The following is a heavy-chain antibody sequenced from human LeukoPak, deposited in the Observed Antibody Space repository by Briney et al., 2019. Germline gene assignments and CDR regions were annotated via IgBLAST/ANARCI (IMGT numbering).Heavy chain of an antibody. J-gene: IGHJ3*02. CDR1: GFTVSSIH. V-gene: IGHV3-53*01. CDR2: TYTGGNS. D-gene: IGHD3-22*01. Sequence: TGGSQRLSCAASGFTVSSIHMVWVRQAPGKGLEWVSVTYTGGNSYYADSVKGRFIISRDISKNTLYLQMNSLRAEDSALYYCARGGRGSAAVVAPRSFDIWGQGTMVTVSS. CDR3: ARGGRGSAAVVAPRSFDI.